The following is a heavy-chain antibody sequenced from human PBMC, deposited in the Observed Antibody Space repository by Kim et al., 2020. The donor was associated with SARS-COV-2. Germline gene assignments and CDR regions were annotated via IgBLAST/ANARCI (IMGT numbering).Heavy chain of an antibody. J-gene: IGHJ4*02. CDR2: VMPMLGTT. V-gene: IGHV1-69*13. Sequence: SVKVSCKASGATFNDYAFSWVRQAPGQGLEWMGGVMPMLGTTNLAQKFQGRFTIHADDSTRTVYMDLRSLTSADTATYYCASAFNGHDPAYWGQGTLVIVS. CDR3: ASAFNGHDPAY. D-gene: IGHD2-8*01. CDR1: GATFNDYA.